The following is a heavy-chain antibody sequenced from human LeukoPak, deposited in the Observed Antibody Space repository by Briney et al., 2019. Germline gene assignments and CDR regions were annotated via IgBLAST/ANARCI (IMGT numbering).Heavy chain of an antibody. CDR3: ARDYGGSSPFDY. Sequence: GGSLTLSCPASGFTLGSYKINWVRQAAGEGLGWVSSITSGSSYIYYAASVKGRFTISRDNAKNSLYLRMNSLRAEDTAVYHCARDYGGSSPFDYWGQGTLVTVSS. D-gene: IGHD4-23*01. J-gene: IGHJ4*02. V-gene: IGHV3-21*01. CDR1: GFTLGSYK. CDR2: ITSGSSYI.